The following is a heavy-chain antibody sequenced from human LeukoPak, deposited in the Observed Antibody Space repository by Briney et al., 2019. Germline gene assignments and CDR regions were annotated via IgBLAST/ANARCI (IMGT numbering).Heavy chain of an antibody. CDR3: AKADAGSGWYDEFDFDY. J-gene: IGHJ4*02. CDR2: ISWNSGSI. V-gene: IGHV3-9*01. D-gene: IGHD6-19*01. Sequence: GGSLRLSCAASGFTFDDYAMHWVRQAPGKGLEWVSGISWNSGSIGYADSVKGRFTISRDNAKNSLYLQMNSLRAEDTALYYCAKADAGSGWYDEFDFDYWGQGTLVTVSS. CDR1: GFTFDDYA.